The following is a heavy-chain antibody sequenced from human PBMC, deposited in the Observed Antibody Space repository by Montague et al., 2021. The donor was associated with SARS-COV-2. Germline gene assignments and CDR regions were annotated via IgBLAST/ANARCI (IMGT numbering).Heavy chain of an antibody. Sequence: RTNSNPSIKSRVTISVDTSKNQFSLKLSSVTAADTSVYYCARGVASSEGNWFDTWGQGTWVTVSS. D-gene: IGHD6-13*01. V-gene: IGHV4-59*09. CDR3: ARGVASSEGNWFDT. J-gene: IGHJ5*02. CDR2: RT.